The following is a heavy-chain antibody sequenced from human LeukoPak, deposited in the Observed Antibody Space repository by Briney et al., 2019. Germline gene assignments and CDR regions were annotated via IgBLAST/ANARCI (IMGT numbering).Heavy chain of an antibody. CDR3: ARVVVISPTYYFDF. CDR2: IRQDGSEI. Sequence: GGSLRLSCAASGFTFSRYWMTWVRQAPGKGLKWVANIRQDGSEIYYVDSVKGRFTISRDNAKNSLYLQMSSLSAEDAAVYYCARVVVISPTYYFDFWGQGALVTVPS. D-gene: IGHD3-22*01. CDR1: GFTFSRYW. J-gene: IGHJ4*02. V-gene: IGHV3-7*01.